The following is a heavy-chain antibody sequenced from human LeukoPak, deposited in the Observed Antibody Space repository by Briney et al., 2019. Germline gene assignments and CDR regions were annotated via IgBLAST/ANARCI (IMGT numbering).Heavy chain of an antibody. CDR3: ARDMGYYYDSSGLGWFDP. CDR1: GFTFSSYW. Sequence: PGGSLRLSRAASGFTFSSYWMHWVRQAPGKGLVWVSRINSDGSSTSYADSVKGRFTISRDNAKNTLYLQMSSLRAEDTAVYYCARDMGYYYDSSGLGWFDPWGQGTLVTVSS. J-gene: IGHJ5*02. V-gene: IGHV3-74*01. CDR2: INSDGSST. D-gene: IGHD3-22*01.